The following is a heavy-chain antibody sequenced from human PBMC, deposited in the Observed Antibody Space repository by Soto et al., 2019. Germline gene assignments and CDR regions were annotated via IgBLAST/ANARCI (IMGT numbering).Heavy chain of an antibody. CDR1: GYTFTSYG. D-gene: IGHD6-13*01. V-gene: IGHV1-18*04. CDR2: ISAHNGNT. Sequence: ASVKVSCKASGYTFTSYGISWVRQAPGQGLEWMGWISAHNGNTDYAQKFQGRVTMTTDTSTSTASMELRSLRSDDTAAYYCARGSYISSWYSLDYWGQGTLVTVSS. CDR3: ARGSYISSWYSLDY. J-gene: IGHJ4*02.